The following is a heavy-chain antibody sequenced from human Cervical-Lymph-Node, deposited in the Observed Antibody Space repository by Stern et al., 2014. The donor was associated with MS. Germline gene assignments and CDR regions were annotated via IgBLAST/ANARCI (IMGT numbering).Heavy chain of an antibody. CDR3: TREMAARRLDP. CDR2: FYSGIST. V-gene: IGHV3-66*01. J-gene: IGHJ5*02. CDR1: GSTVNSNY. D-gene: IGHD5-24*01. Sequence: VQLVESGGTLVQPGGSLRLSCAASGSTVNSNYMTWVRQAPGQGLEWVSIFYSGISTYYAESVKGRFSFAIDNSKNTLVLHMNNLRVEDTAMYYCTREMAARRLDPWGQGTLVIVSA.